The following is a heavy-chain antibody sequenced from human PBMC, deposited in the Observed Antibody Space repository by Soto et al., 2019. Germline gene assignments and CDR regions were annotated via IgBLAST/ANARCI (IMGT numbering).Heavy chain of an antibody. CDR2: VYYSGST. CDR1: GGSVSSSSYY. CDR3: AKPEGSSWDPEEYYYGMGV. Sequence: TSETLSLTCTVSGGSVSSSSYYWGWVRQPPGKGLEWIGSVYYSGSTYYNPSLKSRVTISVDKSKNQFSLKLTSVTAADTALYYCAKPEGSSWDPEEYYYGMGVWGQGTTVTVSS. J-gene: IGHJ6*02. V-gene: IGHV4-39*01. D-gene: IGHD6-13*01.